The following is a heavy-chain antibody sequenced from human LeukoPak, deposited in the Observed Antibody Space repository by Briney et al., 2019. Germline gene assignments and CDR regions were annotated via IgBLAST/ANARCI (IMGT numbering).Heavy chain of an antibody. J-gene: IGHJ4*02. D-gene: IGHD3-22*01. Sequence: PGGSLRLSCAASGFTFRSHGRSWVRQPPGKGLEWVSSIHGSGGRIYYGASVRGRFTISRDNSENRLYLQMNSLRAEDTAVYYCAKGYYYDNSGHLDYWGQGTLATVSS. V-gene: IGHV3-23*01. CDR3: AKGYYYDNSGHLDY. CDR1: GFTFRSHG. CDR2: IHGSGGRI.